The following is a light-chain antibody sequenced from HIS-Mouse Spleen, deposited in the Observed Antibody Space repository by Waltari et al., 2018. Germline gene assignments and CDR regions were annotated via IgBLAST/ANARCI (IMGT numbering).Light chain of an antibody. V-gene: IGKV1-9*01. CDR1: QGISSY. CDR3: QQLNSYPPT. CDR2: AAS. J-gene: IGKJ1*01. Sequence: DIQLTQSPSFLSASVGDRVTITCRASQGISSYLALYQQKPGKAPKLLIYAASTLQSGVPSRFSGSGSWTEFTLTISSLQPEDFATYYCQQLNSYPPTFGQGTKVEIK.